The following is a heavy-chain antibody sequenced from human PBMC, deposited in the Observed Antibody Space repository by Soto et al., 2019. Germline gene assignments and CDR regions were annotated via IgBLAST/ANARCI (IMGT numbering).Heavy chain of an antibody. Sequence: SETLSLTCTVSGVPISTDDYYWSWIRQSPGKGLEWIGEFNPGGSTNYNPSLKSRLTISADRSTSQVSLRLTSVTAADAAVYFCARSAASFGGASYLGAWGQGTLVTVSS. CDR3: ARSAASFGGASYLGA. J-gene: IGHJ5*02. CDR2: FNPGGST. D-gene: IGHD1-26*01. CDR1: GVPISTDDYY. V-gene: IGHV4-39*01.